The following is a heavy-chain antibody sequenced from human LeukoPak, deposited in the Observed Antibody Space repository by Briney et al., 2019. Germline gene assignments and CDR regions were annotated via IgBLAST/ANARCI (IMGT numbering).Heavy chain of an antibody. CDR2: INHSGST. CDR3: ARVSSSRTIFQGTYYFDY. V-gene: IGHV4-34*01. D-gene: IGHD3-9*01. Sequence: SETLSLTCAVYGGSFSGYYWSWIRQPPGKGLEWIGEINHSGSTYYNLSLKSRVTISVDTSKNQFSLKLSSVTAADTAVYYCARVSSSRTIFQGTYYFDYWGQGTLVTVSS. J-gene: IGHJ4*02. CDR1: GGSFSGYY.